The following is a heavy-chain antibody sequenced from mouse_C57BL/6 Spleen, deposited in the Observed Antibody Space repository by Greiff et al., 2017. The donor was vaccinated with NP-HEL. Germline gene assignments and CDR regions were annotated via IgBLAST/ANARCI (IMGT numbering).Heavy chain of an antibody. V-gene: IGHV1-19*01. CDR1: GYTFTDYY. Sequence: VHVKQSGPVLVKPGASVKMSCKASGYTFTDYYMNWVKQSHGKSLEWIGVINPYNGGTSYNQKFKGKATLTVDKSSSTAYMELNSLTSEDSAVYYCARDDYDAGYYAMDYWGQGTSVTVSS. J-gene: IGHJ4*01. CDR2: INPYNGGT. CDR3: ARDDYDAGYYAMDY. D-gene: IGHD2-4*01.